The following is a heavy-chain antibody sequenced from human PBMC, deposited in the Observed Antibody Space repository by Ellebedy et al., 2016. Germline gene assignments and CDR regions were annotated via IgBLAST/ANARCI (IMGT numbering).Heavy chain of an antibody. CDR2: ISYDGSNK. V-gene: IGHV3-30-3*01. CDR1: GFTFSSYA. Sequence: GGSLRLSXAASGFTFSSYAMHWVRQAPGKGLEWVAVISYDGSNKYYADSVKGRFTISRDNSKNTLYLQMNSLRAEDTAVYYCARGEVFGSGYRYNWFDPWGQGTLVTVSS. CDR3: ARGEVFGSGYRYNWFDP. J-gene: IGHJ5*02. D-gene: IGHD3-22*01.